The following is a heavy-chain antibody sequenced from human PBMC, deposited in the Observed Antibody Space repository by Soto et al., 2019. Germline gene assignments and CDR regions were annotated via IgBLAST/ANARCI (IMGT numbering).Heavy chain of an antibody. J-gene: IGHJ6*03. CDR1: EGTFSSYT. CDR3: ARVPHGDYYYYYYMDV. V-gene: IGHV1-69*02. CDR2: IIPILGIA. D-gene: IGHD3-16*01. Sequence: GASVKVSCKASEGTFSSYTISWVRQAPGQGLEWMGRIIPILGIANYAQKFQGRVTITADKSTSTAYMELSSLRSEDTAVYYCARVPHGDYYYYYYMDVWGKGTTVTVSS.